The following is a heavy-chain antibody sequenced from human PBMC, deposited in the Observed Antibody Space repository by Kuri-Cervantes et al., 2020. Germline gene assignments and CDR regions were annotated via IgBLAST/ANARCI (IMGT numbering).Heavy chain of an antibody. CDR1: GFTFSSYG. D-gene: IGHD6-19*01. J-gene: IGHJ4*02. Sequence: GESLKISCAASGFTFSSYGMHWVRQAPGKGLEWVAVIWYDGSNKYYADSVKGRFTISRDNSKNTLYLQMNSLRAEDTAVYYCAKREWLVSPRADSLYFDYWGQGTLVTVSS. V-gene: IGHV3-33*06. CDR3: AKREWLVSPRADSLYFDY. CDR2: IWYDGSNK.